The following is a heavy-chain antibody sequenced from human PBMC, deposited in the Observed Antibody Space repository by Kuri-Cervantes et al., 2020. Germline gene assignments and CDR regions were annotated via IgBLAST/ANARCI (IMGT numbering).Heavy chain of an antibody. V-gene: IGHV1-69*05. CDR1: GGTFSSYA. J-gene: IGHJ4*02. CDR3: ARDPGYSSGWYYFDY. D-gene: IGHD6-19*01. Sequence: SVKVSCKASGGTFSSYAISWVRQAPGQGLEWMGGIIPIFGTANYAQKFQGRVTITTDESTSTAYMELRSLRSDDTAVYYCARDPGYSSGWYYFDYWGQGTLVTVSS. CDR2: IIPIFGTA.